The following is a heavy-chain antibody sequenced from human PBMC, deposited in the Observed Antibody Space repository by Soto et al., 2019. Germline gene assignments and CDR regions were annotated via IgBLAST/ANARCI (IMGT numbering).Heavy chain of an antibody. CDR1: GGSISSSSYY. Sequence: SETLSLTCTVSGGSISSSSYYWGWIRQPPGKGLEWIGSIYYSGSTYYNPSLKSRVTISVDTSKNQFSLKLSSVTAADTAVYYCARLPYYDILTGYQGPVCHWGQGTLVTVSS. V-gene: IGHV4-39*01. CDR2: IYYSGST. D-gene: IGHD3-9*01. CDR3: ARLPYYDILTGYQGPVCH. J-gene: IGHJ4*02.